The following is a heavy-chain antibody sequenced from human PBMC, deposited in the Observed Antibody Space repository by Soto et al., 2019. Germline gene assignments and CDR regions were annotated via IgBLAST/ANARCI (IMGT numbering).Heavy chain of an antibody. CDR2: IYHSGTT. J-gene: IGHJ4*02. CDR3: AKDGSGHPYYSDN. Sequence: QVQLQESGPGLVKPSGTLSLTCVVSGASISRNNWWSWFRHPPGKGLEWIGEIYHSGTTSYNPSLKSRVTMSVDKSKNQFSLKVTSVTAADTAVYFCAKDGSGHPYYSDNWGQGTLVTVSS. V-gene: IGHV4-4*02. CDR1: GASISRNNW. D-gene: IGHD2-15*01.